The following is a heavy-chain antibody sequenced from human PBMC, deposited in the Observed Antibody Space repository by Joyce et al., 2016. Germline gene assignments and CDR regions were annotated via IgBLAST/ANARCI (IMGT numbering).Heavy chain of an antibody. CDR2: LSSSSSYI. Sequence: EVQLVVSGGGLVKPGGSLRLSCAASGFTFSSYSMSWVRQAPGKGLELVSSLSSSSSYIKYTDSVKGRFTISRDNAKNSLYLQMNSLRVEDTAVYYCARSSYTNGIFDYWGQGTLVTVSS. D-gene: IGHD2-8*01. CDR3: ARSSYTNGIFDY. CDR1: GFTFSSYS. V-gene: IGHV3-21*01. J-gene: IGHJ4*02.